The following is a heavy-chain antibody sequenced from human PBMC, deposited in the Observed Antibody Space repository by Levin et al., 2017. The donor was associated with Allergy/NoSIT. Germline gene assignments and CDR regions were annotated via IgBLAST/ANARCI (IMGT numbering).Heavy chain of an antibody. CDR3: ARGTETVNYFDY. V-gene: IGHV4-59*01. CDR2: VFSSGTI. Sequence: PSETLSLTCTVSGGSINGYYWSWIRQPPGKGLEWIGYVFSSGTINYKPSLYSRVTISVDTSKNQFSLELHPVTAADTAVYYCARGTETVNYFDYWCQGTLVTVSS. D-gene: IGHD1-1*01. J-gene: IGHJ4*02. CDR1: GGSINGYY.